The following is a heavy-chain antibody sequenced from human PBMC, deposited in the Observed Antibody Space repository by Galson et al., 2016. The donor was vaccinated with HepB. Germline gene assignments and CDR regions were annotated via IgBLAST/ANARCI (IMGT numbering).Heavy chain of an antibody. D-gene: IGHD3-9*01. CDR3: AKDRFTDDVLNGYYYYYGMDV. V-gene: IGHV3-23*01. CDR1: GFTFSIYG. J-gene: IGHJ6*02. Sequence: SLRLSCAASGFTFSIYGMSWVRQAPGKGLEWVSGISGSGAKTYYADSVKGRFTISRDNFKNTLYLQMKSLRAEDTAVYYCAKDRFTDDVLNGYYYYYGMDVWGPGTTVTVSS. CDR2: ISGSGAKT.